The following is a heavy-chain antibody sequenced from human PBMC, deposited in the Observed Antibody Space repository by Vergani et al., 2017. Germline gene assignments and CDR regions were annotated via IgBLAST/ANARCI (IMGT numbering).Heavy chain of an antibody. CDR1: GGSFSGYY. CDR3: ARGLGGRPGYYYYYMDV. CDR2: INHSGST. V-gene: IGHV4-34*01. D-gene: IGHD2-15*01. Sequence: QVQLQQWGAGLLKPSETLSLTCAVYGGSFSGYYWSWIRQPPGKGLEWIGEINHSGSTNYNPSLKSRVTISVDTSKNQFDLKLSSVTAADTAVYYCARGLGGRPGYYYYYMDVWGKGTTVTVTS. J-gene: IGHJ6*03.